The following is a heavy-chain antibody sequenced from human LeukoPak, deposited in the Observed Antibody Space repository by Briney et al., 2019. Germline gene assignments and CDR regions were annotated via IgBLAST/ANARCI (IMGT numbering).Heavy chain of an antibody. Sequence: GGSLRLSCAASGFTFSSYWMHWVRQAPGMGLVWVSRINSDGSSTSYADSVKGRFTISRDNAKNTLYLQMNSLRAEDTAVYYCAELGITMIGGVWGKGTTVTISS. CDR2: INSDGSST. V-gene: IGHV3-74*01. D-gene: IGHD3-10*02. J-gene: IGHJ6*04. CDR1: GFTFSSYW. CDR3: AELGITMIGGV.